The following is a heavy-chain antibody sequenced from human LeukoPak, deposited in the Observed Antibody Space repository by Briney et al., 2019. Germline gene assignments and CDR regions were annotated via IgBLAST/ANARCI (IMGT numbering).Heavy chain of an antibody. V-gene: IGHV4-59*01. Sequence: SEALSLTCTVSGGSISSFYWSWIRQPPGKGLEWLGYIYYSGSTNYSPSLKSRVTISVDTSKNQFSLKLSSVTAADTAVYYCARDRDTRTYYYYYGMDVWGQGTTVTVSS. CDR3: ARDRDTRTYYYYYGMDV. CDR1: GGSISSFY. CDR2: IYYSGST. J-gene: IGHJ6*02. D-gene: IGHD5-18*01.